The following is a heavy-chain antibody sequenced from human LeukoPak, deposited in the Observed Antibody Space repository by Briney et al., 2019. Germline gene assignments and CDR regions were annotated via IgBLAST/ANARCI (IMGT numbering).Heavy chain of an antibody. CDR1: SGSISSSSYY. CDR2: IYYSGST. V-gene: IGHV4-39*01. D-gene: IGHD3-3*01. CDR3: ASLRERSYYARGFDY. Sequence: SETLSLTCTVSSGSISSSSYYWAWIRQPPGMGLECIGSIYYSGSTSYNPSLKSRVTISVDTSKNQFSLKLSSVTAADTAVYYCASLRERSYYARGFDYWGQGTLVTVSS. J-gene: IGHJ4*02.